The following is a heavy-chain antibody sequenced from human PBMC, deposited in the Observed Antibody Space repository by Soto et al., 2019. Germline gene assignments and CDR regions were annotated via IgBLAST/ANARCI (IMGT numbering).Heavy chain of an antibody. J-gene: IGHJ6*02. V-gene: IGHV1-2*04. Sequence: QVQLVQSGAEVKEPGASVKVSCKASGYTFTDHYIHWVRQAPGQGLEWMGWINPNRGATKHAQSFQGWVTWTRDRSISTAYRKLTRQRSDDTAVYYCARERELAPSGTWIPYAMDVWGQGTTVTVSS. CDR2: INPNRGAT. CDR1: GYTFTDHY. CDR3: ARERELAPSGTWIPYAMDV. D-gene: IGHD6-13*01.